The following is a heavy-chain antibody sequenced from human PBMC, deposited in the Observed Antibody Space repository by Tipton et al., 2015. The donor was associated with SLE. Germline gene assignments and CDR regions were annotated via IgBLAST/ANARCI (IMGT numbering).Heavy chain of an antibody. D-gene: IGHD3-16*01. Sequence: TLSLTCIVSGVSIGSSYFFWAWIRQPPGKGLEWIGTVYYRGSTYYNPSLKSRVTISVGTSTNQLSPRLTSVTAADTAVYYCTRQRGTAYYYYHMDVWGKGTTVTVSS. J-gene: IGHJ6*03. V-gene: IGHV4-39*01. CDR1: GVSIGSSYFF. CDR2: VYYRGST. CDR3: TRQRGTAYYYYHMDV.